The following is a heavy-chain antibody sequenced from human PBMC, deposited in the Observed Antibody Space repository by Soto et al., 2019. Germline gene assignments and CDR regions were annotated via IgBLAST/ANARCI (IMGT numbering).Heavy chain of an antibody. CDR2: IYYSGST. CDR3: ARVGYYYGSGSYSPGWFDP. Sequence: LRETLSLTCTVSGGSISSYYWSWIRQPPGKGLEWIGYIYYSGSTNYNPSLKSRVTISVDTSKNQFSLKLSSVTAADTAVYYCARVGYYYGSGSYSPGWFDPWGQGTLVTVSS. J-gene: IGHJ5*02. CDR1: GGSISSYY. D-gene: IGHD3-10*01. V-gene: IGHV4-59*01.